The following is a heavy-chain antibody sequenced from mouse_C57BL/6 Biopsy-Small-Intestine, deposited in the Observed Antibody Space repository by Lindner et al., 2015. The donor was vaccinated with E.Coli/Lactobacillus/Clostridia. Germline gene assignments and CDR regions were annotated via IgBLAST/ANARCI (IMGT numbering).Heavy chain of an antibody. CDR3: ARRALDGYFFDY. Sequence: VQLQESGEDLVKPGGSLKLSCAASGFTFSSYGMSWVRQTPDKRLEWVATISSGGSYTYYPDSAKGRFTISRDNAKNTLYLQMSSLRSEDTAMYYCARRALDGYFFDYWGQGTTLTVSS. D-gene: IGHD2-3*01. CDR1: GFTFSSYG. V-gene: IGHV5-6*01. CDR2: ISSGGSYT. J-gene: IGHJ2*01.